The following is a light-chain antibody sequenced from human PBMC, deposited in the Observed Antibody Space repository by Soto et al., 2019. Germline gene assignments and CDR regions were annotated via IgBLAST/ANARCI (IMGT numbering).Light chain of an antibody. CDR1: QSVSSNY. CDR2: GAS. V-gene: IGKV3-20*01. Sequence: EIVLTQSPRTLSLSPGERATLSCRASQSVSSNYLAWYQQKPGQAPRLLIYGASSRATGIPDRFSGSGSGTDFTLAISRLEPEDLAVYYCQQYGSSPWTFGLGTTVEI. J-gene: IGKJ1*01. CDR3: QQYGSSPWT.